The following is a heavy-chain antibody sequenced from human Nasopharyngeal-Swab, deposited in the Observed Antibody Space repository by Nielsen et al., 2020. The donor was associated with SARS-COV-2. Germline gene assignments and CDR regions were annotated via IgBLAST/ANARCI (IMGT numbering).Heavy chain of an antibody. J-gene: IGHJ4*02. Sequence: GESLKISCAASGFTFSDYYMSWIRQAPGKGLEWVSYISSSSSYTNYADSVKGRFTISRDNAKNSLYLQMNSLRAEDTAAYYCARVARYEEDYWGQGTLVTVSS. CDR2: ISSSSSYT. CDR1: GFTFSDYY. CDR3: ARVARYEEDY. V-gene: IGHV3-11*06. D-gene: IGHD1-14*01.